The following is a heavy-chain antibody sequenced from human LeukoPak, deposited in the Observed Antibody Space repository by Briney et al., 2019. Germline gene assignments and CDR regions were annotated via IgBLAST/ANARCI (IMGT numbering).Heavy chain of an antibody. Sequence: PSETLSLTCTVSGGSISSSSYYWGWIRQPPGKGLEWIGSIYYSGSTYYNPSLKSRVTISVDTSKNQFSLKLSSVTAADTAVYYCAGTDLVLREELDYWGQGTLVTVSS. CDR2: IYYSGST. V-gene: IGHV4-39*01. D-gene: IGHD5-18*01. CDR3: AGTDLVLREELDY. CDR1: GGSISSSSYY. J-gene: IGHJ4*02.